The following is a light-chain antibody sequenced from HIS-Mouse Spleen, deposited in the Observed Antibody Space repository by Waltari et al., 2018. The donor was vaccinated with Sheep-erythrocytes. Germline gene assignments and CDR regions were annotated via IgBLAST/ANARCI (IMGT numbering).Light chain of an antibody. V-gene: IGLV2-23*01. CDR3: CSYAGSSTPWV. Sequence: SALTQPASVSGSPGQSITIPSTVTRSDVGSYTLVSWYQQPPGKAPKLMIYEGSKRPSGVSNRFSGSKSGNTASLTISGLQAEDEADYYCCSYAGSSTPWVFGGGTKLTVL. J-gene: IGLJ3*02. CDR2: EGS. CDR1: RSDVGSYTL.